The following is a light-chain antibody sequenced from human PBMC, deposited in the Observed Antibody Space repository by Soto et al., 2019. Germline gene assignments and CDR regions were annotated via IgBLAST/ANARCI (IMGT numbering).Light chain of an antibody. V-gene: IGKV1-5*03. CDR3: QQYNAYRS. CDR1: ESISSW. J-gene: IGKJ4*01. Sequence: EIQKIQSPSTLSAYVGDRVTITCRASESISSWLAWYQQKPGKAPKLLIYKASSLESGVPSRFSGSGSGTEFTLTITSLQPDDFATYYCQQYNAYRSFGGGTKVDIK. CDR2: KAS.